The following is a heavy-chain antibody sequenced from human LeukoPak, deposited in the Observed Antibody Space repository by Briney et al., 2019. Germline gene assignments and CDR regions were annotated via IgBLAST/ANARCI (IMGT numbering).Heavy chain of an antibody. V-gene: IGHV1-46*01. CDR2: INPSGGST. CDR3: ARKHYGSGSSDY. Sequence: ASVKVSCKASGGTFSSYAISWVRQAPGQGLEWMGIINPSGGSTSYAQKFQGRVTMTRDMSTSTVYMELSSLRSEDTAVYYCARKHYGSGSSDYWGQGTLVTVSS. D-gene: IGHD3-10*01. CDR1: GGTFSSYA. J-gene: IGHJ4*02.